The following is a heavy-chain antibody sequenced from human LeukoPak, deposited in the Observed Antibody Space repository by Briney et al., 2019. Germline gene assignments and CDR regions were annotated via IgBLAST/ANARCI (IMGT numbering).Heavy chain of an antibody. J-gene: IGHJ6*02. V-gene: IGHV3-30*18. CDR2: ISYDGSNK. CDR3: AKDLKQWLVYYYYGMDV. D-gene: IGHD6-19*01. CDR1: GFTFSSYG. Sequence: GGSLRPSCAASGFTFSSYGMHWVRQAPGKGLEWVAVISYDGSNKYYADSVKGRFTISRGNSKNTLYLQMNSLRAEDTAVYYCAKDLKQWLVYYYYGMDVWGQGTTVTVSS.